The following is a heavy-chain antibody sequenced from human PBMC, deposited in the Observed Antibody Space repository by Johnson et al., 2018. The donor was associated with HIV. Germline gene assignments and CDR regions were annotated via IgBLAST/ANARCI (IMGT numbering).Heavy chain of an antibody. CDR3: TKFVGFCSGGGCYTPGDV. Sequence: EVQLVESGGVVVQPGGSLRLSCVVSGFTFENYAMHWVRQGPGKGLEWVSLISGDGGSSYYADSVQGRFPLSRDNNKNSRYLHMNSLRPEDTAVYHCTKFVGFCSGGGCYTPGDVWGQGTVVTVSS. D-gene: IGHD2-15*01. CDR1: GFTFENYA. V-gene: IGHV3-43D*03. CDR2: ISGDGGSS. J-gene: IGHJ3*01.